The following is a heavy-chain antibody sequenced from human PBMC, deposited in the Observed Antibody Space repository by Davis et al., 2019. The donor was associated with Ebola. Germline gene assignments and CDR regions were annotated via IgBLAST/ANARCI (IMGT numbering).Heavy chain of an antibody. J-gene: IGHJ4*02. V-gene: IGHV4-34*01. Sequence: MPSETLSLTCAVYGGSFSGYYGSWIRQPPGKGLEWIGEINHSGSTNYNPSLKSRVTITVDTSKNQFSLRLSSVTAADTAVYYCARARGFWSGYFDYWGQGTLVTVSS. CDR2: INHSGST. CDR1: GGSFSGYY. D-gene: IGHD3-3*01. CDR3: ARARGFWSGYFDY.